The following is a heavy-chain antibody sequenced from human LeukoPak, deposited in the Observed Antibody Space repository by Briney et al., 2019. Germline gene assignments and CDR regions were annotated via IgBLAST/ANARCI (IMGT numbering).Heavy chain of an antibody. CDR1: GFIFSSYT. V-gene: IGHV3-21*01. J-gene: IGHJ4*02. D-gene: IGHD2-15*01. CDR3: ARDIDRAHGD. Sequence: GGSLRLSCVASGFIFSSYTMNWVRQAPGKGREWVSSISSSSSYIYYADSMKGRFTISRDNAKNSLYLQMNSLRAEDTALYYCARDIDRAHGDWGQGTLVTVSS. CDR2: ISSSSSYI.